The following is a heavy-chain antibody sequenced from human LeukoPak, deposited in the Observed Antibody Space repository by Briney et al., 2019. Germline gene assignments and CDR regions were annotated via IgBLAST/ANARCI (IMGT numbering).Heavy chain of an antibody. V-gene: IGHV1-2*02. D-gene: IGHD6-13*01. CDR1: GYTFTGYY. Sequence: ASVKVSCKASGYTFTGYYMHWVRQAPGQGLEWMGWINPNSGGTNYAQKFQGRVTMTRDTSISTAYMELSRLRSDDTAVYYCARGGSSCYGYYYYMDVWGKGTTVTVSS. J-gene: IGHJ6*03. CDR2: INPNSGGT. CDR3: ARGGSSCYGYYYYMDV.